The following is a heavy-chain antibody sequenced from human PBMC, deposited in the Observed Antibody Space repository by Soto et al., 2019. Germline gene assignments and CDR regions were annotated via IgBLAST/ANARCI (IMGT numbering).Heavy chain of an antibody. CDR3: AKLGGNGWSADAFDV. V-gene: IGHV3-53*01. CDR1: GFIVSSCY. CDR2: IYSGGST. D-gene: IGHD6-19*01. Sequence: GGSLRLSCAGSGFIVSSCYMSWVRQAPGKGLEWISVIYSGGSTYYADSVKGRFTISRDNSENTLYLQLNSLRAEDTAVYYCAKLGGNGWSADAFDVWGQGTMVTVSS. J-gene: IGHJ3*01.